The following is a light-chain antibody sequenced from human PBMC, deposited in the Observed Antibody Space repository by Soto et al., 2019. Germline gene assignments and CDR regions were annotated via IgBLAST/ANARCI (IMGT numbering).Light chain of an antibody. J-gene: IGLJ2*01. CDR1: SSDVGGYNY. CDR2: DVS. V-gene: IGLV2-14*01. Sequence: QSVLTQPASVSGSPGQSITISCTGTSSDVGGYNYVSWYQQHPGKAPKLMIYDVSNRPSGVSNRFSGSKSGNTASLTISGLQAEDEADYYCGSYTSSRGVVFGGGTQLTV. CDR3: GSYTSSRGVV.